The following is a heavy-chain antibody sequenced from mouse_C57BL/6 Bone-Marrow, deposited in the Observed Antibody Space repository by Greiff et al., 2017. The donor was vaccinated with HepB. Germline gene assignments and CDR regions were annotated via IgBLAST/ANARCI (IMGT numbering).Heavy chain of an antibody. CDR3: AREGVRYAMDY. Sequence: QVQLQQSGPGLVQPSQSLSITCTVSGFSLTSYGVHWVRQSPGKGLEWLGVIWSGGSTDYNAAFISRLSISKDNSKSQVFFKMNSLQADDTAIYYCAREGVRYAMDYWGQGTSVTVSS. V-gene: IGHV2-2*01. J-gene: IGHJ4*01. CDR1: GFSLTSYG. CDR2: IWSGGST. D-gene: IGHD2-1*01.